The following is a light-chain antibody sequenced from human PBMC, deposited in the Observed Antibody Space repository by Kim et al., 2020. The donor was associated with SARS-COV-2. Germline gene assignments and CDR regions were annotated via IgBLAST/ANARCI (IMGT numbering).Light chain of an antibody. Sequence: ASTGDRVTITCRANQSISSYLPWYQQKPGKAPKLLIYAASTLQSGVPSRFSGSGSGTDFTLTISCLQSEDFATYYCQQYYSDTFTFGPGTKVDIK. CDR3: QQYYSDTFT. CDR2: AAS. CDR1: QSISSY. V-gene: IGKV1-8*01. J-gene: IGKJ3*01.